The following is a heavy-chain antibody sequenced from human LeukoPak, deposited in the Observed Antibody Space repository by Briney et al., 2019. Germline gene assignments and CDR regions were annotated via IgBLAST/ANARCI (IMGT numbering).Heavy chain of an antibody. CDR2: IKRDGSGT. Sequence: GGALRLSCAASGFTFSNYWMSWVRQAPGKGLEWVANIKRDGSGTYYVDSVKGRFTISRDNAKNSLYLQMNSLRAEDTAVYYCARDTRQLGPSNGMDVWGKGTTVTVSS. J-gene: IGHJ6*04. CDR1: GFTFSNYW. D-gene: IGHD6-13*01. CDR3: ARDTRQLGPSNGMDV. V-gene: IGHV3-7*03.